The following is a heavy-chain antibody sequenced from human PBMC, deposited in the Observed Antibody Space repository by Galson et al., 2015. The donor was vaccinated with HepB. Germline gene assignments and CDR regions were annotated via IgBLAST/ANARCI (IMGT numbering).Heavy chain of an antibody. V-gene: IGHV3-33*01. CDR1: GFTFSSYG. J-gene: IGHJ3*02. D-gene: IGHD6-19*01. Sequence: SLRLSCAASGFTFSSYGMHWVRQAPGKGLEWVAVIWYDGSNKYYADSVKGRFTISRDNSKNTLYLQMNSLRAEDTAVYYCASAPLAVAGISIGAFDIWGQGTMVTVSS. CDR3: ASAPLAVAGISIGAFDI. CDR2: IWYDGSNK.